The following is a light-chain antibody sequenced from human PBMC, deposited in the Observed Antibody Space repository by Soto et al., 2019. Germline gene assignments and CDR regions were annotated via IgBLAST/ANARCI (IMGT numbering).Light chain of an antibody. CDR3: QQRSNWV. CDR2: EAS. Sequence: EIVLTQSPATLSLSPGERATLSCRASQSVSSYLAWYQQKPGQAPRLLIYEASNMATGIPARFRGSGSGTDFTLTISSLEPEDFAVYYCQQRSNWVFGPGTKVAIK. J-gene: IGKJ3*01. V-gene: IGKV3-11*01. CDR1: QSVSSY.